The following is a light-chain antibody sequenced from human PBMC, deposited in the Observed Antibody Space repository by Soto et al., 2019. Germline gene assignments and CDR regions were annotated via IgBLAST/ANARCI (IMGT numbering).Light chain of an antibody. Sequence: DIQLPQSPSFLSASVGDRVTITCRASQALSNYLAWYQQKPGKAPDLLIYSASTLQSGVPSRFSGSGSGTDFTLTISSLQPEDFATYYCQQSYNGPFTFGPGTKVDIK. CDR2: SAS. CDR3: QQSYNGPFT. CDR1: QALSNY. V-gene: IGKV1-9*01. J-gene: IGKJ3*01.